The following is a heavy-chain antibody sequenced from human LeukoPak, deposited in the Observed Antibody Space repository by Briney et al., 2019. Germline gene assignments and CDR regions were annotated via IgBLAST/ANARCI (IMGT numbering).Heavy chain of an antibody. J-gene: IGHJ4*02. CDR2: IYTSGIT. V-gene: IGHV4-4*08. Sequence: SETLSLTCTVSGCSISSYYWRWIRQPPGKGLEWIGYIYTSGITNYNPSLKSRVTISVDTYKNQFSLKLTSVTAADTTVYYCAIRLDEWGQGTLVTVSS. CDR1: GCSISSYY. CDR3: AIRLDE.